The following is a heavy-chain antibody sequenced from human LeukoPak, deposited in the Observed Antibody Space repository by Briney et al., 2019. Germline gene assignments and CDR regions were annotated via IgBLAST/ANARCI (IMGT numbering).Heavy chain of an antibody. CDR1: GFTFSSYE. CDR2: ISSSGGTK. CDR3: ARGDTVMVTAVAGTGVDLDY. V-gene: IGHV3-48*03. J-gene: IGHJ4*02. Sequence: PGGSLRLSCAASGFTFSSYEMNWVRQAPGKGLEWVSQISSSGGTKYYADSVKGRFTISRDNAKNSVHLQMNTLRAEDTAVYYCARGDTVMVTAVAGTGVDLDYWGQGTLVTVSS. D-gene: IGHD6-19*01.